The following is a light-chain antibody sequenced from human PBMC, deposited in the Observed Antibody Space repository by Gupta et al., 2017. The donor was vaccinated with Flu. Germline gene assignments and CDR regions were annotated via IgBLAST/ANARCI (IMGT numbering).Light chain of an antibody. V-gene: IGKV3-20*01. CDR1: QTVRSNS. CDR3: QQFSGSSYS. J-gene: IGKJ2*03. Sequence: EIVLTQCPGTLSLSPGERATFSCRASQTVRSNSLAWYQQRPGQAPRLLIFATSSRATGIPDRFSGSGSGTEFTLTINKLEPADVAVYSCQQFSGSSYSFGQGTRLEIK. CDR2: ATS.